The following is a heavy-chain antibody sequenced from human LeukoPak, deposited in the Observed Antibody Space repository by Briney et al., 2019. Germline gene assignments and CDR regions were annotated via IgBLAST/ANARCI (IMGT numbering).Heavy chain of an antibody. D-gene: IGHD5-12*01. V-gene: IGHV3-30*03. CDR1: GFTFSSYG. CDR3: ARDRTDDYDVNLDY. CDR2: ILYDGSNK. Sequence: PGGSLRLSCAASGFTFSSYGMHWVRQVPGKGLEWVAVILYDGSNKNYVDSVKGRFTISRDNSKNTLYLQMNSLRAEDTAVYYCARDRTDDYDVNLDYWGQGTLVTVSS. J-gene: IGHJ4*02.